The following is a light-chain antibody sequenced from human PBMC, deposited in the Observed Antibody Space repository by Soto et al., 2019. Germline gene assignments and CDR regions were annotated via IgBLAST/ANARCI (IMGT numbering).Light chain of an antibody. CDR2: GAS. CDR1: QSVSSN. Sequence: EIVMTQSPATLSVSPGERATLSCRASQSVSSNLAWYQQKPGQAPRLLIYGASTRATGIPARFSGSGSGTEFTLPICSLQSEDFAVYYCQQYNNWLWTFGQGTKVEIK. CDR3: QQYNNWLWT. V-gene: IGKV3-15*01. J-gene: IGKJ1*01.